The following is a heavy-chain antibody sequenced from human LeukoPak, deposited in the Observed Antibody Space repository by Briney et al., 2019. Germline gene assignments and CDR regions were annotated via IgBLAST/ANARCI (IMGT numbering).Heavy chain of an antibody. Sequence: PGGSLRLSCAASGFTFSSYGMHWVRQAPGKGLEWVAFMRYDGTNKYYADSVKGRFTISRDNSKNTLYLQMNSLRAEDTAVYCCANILGASYSGFDYGDYWGQGNLVTVSS. CDR2: MRYDGTNK. V-gene: IGHV3-30*02. D-gene: IGHD5-12*01. CDR1: GFTFSSYG. CDR3: ANILGASYSGFDYGDY. J-gene: IGHJ4*02.